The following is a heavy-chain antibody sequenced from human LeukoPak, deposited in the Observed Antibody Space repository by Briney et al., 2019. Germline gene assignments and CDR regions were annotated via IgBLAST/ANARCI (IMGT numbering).Heavy chain of an antibody. CDR3: ARPSPPGDGYNPPDH. J-gene: IGHJ4*02. CDR1: GFNFDNFA. D-gene: IGHD5-24*01. Sequence: GGSLGLSCVVSGFNFDNFAMHWVRQPLGKGLEWVAFISHDGRTKYYADSMKGRITISRDNSKNTLFLQMNNLRSEDTAVYFCARPSPPGDGYNPPDHWGQGTLVTVSS. V-gene: IGHV3-30*04. CDR2: ISHDGRTK.